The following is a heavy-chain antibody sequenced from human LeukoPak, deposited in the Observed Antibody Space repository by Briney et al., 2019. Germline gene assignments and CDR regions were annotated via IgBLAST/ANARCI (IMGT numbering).Heavy chain of an antibody. D-gene: IGHD3-10*01. CDR1: GGTFSSYA. CDR3: ARDRRAMVRGVIWSYNWFDP. Sequence: SVKVSCKASGGTFSSYAISWVRQAPGQGLEWMGGIIPIFGTANYAQKFQGRVTITADKSTSTAYMELSSLRSEDTAVYYCARDRRAMVRGVIWSYNWFDPWGQGTLVTVSS. J-gene: IGHJ5*02. V-gene: IGHV1-69*06. CDR2: IIPIFGTA.